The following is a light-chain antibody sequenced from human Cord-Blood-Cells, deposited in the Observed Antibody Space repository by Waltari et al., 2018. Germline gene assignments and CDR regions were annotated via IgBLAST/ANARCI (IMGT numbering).Light chain of an antibody. CDR3: SSYAGSNNVV. CDR1: SSAVGGYNS. J-gene: IGLJ2*01. Sequence: QSALTQPPSASGSPGQSVTIPCTGTSSAVGGYNSVSCYQQHPGKAPKLMIYEVSKRPSGVPDRFSGSKAGNTASLTVSGLQAEDEADYYCSSYAGSNNVVFGGGTKLTVL. V-gene: IGLV2-8*01. CDR2: EVS.